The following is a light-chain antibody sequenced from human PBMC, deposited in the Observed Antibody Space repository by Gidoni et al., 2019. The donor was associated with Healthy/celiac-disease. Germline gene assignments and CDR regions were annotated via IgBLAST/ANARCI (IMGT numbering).Light chain of an antibody. V-gene: IGLV2-14*01. Sequence: QSALTQPASVSGSPGQSNTISCTGTSRDVCGYNYVSWYQQHPGKAPKLMIYDVSNRPSGVSNRFSGSKSGNTSSLTISGLQAEDEADYYCSSYTSSSPVVFGGGTKLTVL. CDR2: DVS. J-gene: IGLJ2*01. CDR3: SSYTSSSPVV. CDR1: SRDVCGYNY.